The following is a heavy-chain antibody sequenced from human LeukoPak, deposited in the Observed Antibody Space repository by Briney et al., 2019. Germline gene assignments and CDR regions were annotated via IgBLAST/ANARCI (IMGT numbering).Heavy chain of an antibody. D-gene: IGHD3-22*01. J-gene: IGHJ4*02. V-gene: IGHV1-8*02. Sequence: GASVKVSCKASGYTFTSYGISWVRQATGQGLEWMGWMNPNSGNTGYAQKFQGRVTMTRNTSISTAYMELSSLRSEDTAVYYCAGGQSHRRHSSGYFYYFDYWGQGTLVTVSS. CDR3: AGGQSHRRHSSGYFYYFDY. CDR2: MNPNSGNT. CDR1: GYTFTSYG.